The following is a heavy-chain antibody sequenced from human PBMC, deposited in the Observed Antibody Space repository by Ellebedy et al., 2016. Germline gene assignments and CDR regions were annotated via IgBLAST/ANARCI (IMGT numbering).Heavy chain of an antibody. V-gene: IGHV4-34*01. D-gene: IGHD3-10*01. CDR2: INHSGST. J-gene: IGHJ5*02. CDR1: GGSFSGYY. Sequence: SETLSLTCAVYGGSFSGYYWSWIRQPPGKGLEWIGEINHSGSTNYNPSLKSRVTISVDTSKNQFSLKLSSVTAADTAVYYCARRKSGTYYYGSGSYTLGWFDPWGQGTLVTVSS. CDR3: ARRKSGTYYYGSGSYTLGWFDP.